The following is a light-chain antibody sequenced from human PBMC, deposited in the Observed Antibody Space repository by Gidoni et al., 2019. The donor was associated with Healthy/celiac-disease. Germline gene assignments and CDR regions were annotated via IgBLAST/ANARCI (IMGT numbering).Light chain of an antibody. CDR2: YDD. Sequence: HSVPPQPPSVPAAPRQRVTISCSGSSSNIGNNAVNWYQQLPGKAPKLLIYYDDLLPSGVSDRFSGSKSGTSASLAISGLQSEDEADYYCAAWDDSLNGPVFGTGTKVTVL. CDR1: SSNIGNNA. J-gene: IGLJ1*01. CDR3: AAWDDSLNGPV. V-gene: IGLV1-36*01.